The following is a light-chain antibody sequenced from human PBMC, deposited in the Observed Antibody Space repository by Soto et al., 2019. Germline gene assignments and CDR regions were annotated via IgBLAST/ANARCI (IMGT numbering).Light chain of an antibody. V-gene: IGKV3D-15*02. CDR2: GAS. CDR3: QQYGSSPTT. CDR1: ETVATN. Sequence: ELVMTQSPSTLSVSPGERATLSCRASETVATNLAWYQQTPGQAPRLLISGASTRAAGISDRFRGSGSGTEFTLTISSLRSEDSAIYYCQQYGSSPTTFGQGTKVDIK. J-gene: IGKJ1*01.